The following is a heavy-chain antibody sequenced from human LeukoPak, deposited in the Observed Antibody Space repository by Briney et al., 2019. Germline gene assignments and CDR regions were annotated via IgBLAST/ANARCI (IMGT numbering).Heavy chain of an antibody. CDR1: GFTVSSKY. CDR2: IYSGGST. J-gene: IGHJ6*02. D-gene: IGHD3-16*01. V-gene: IGHV3-53*01. Sequence: PGGSLRLSCAASGFTVSSKYMSWVRQAPGKGLEWVSVIYSGGSTYYADTVKGRFTISRDNSKNTLYLQMNSLRAEDTAVYYCARGTVWRLGSYGMDVWGQGTTVTVSS. CDR3: ARGTVWRLGSYGMDV.